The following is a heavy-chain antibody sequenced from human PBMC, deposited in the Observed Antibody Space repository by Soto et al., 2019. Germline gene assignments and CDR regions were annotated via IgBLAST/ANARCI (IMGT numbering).Heavy chain of an antibody. CDR3: VRCGLFSRSAFDF. CDR2: IYPGDSDT. Sequence: GESLKISCKGSGYSFTSYWIGWVRQMPGKGLEWMGIIYPGDSDTRYSPSFQGQVTISADKSISTAYLQWSSLKASDTAMYYCVRCGLFSRSAFDFWGKGTLVTVSS. D-gene: IGHD6-6*01. V-gene: IGHV5-51*01. CDR1: GYSFTSYW. J-gene: IGHJ4*02.